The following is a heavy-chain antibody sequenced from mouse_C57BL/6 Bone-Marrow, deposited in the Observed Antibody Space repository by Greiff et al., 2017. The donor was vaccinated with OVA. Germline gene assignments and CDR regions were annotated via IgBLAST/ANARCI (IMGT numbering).Heavy chain of an antibody. V-gene: IGHV1-50*01. CDR2: IDPSDSYT. CDR1: GYTFTSYW. CDR3: AREGDYDYDRFAY. D-gene: IGHD2-4*01. J-gene: IGHJ3*01. Sequence: QVQLQQPGAELVKPGASVKLSCKASGYTFTSYWMQWVKQRPGQGLEWIGEIDPSDSYTNYNQKFKGKATLTVDTSSSTASMQLSSLTSEDSAVYYCAREGDYDYDRFAYWGQGTLVTVSA.